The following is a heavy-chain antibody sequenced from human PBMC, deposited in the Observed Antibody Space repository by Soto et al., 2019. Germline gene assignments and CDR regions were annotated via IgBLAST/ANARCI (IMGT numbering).Heavy chain of an antibody. CDR2: LYSAGNA. D-gene: IGHD6-6*01. J-gene: IGHJ3*02. CDR3: ARDLPEYSRSSAAFDI. Sequence: PGGSLRLSCAASGFTVSDNYMTWVRQAPGKGLEWVSVLYSAGNAYYADSVQGRFTISRDDSKNTLYLQMNRLRAEDTAVYFCARDLPEYSRSSAAFDIWGQGTMVTVSS. CDR1: GFTVSDNY. V-gene: IGHV3-53*01.